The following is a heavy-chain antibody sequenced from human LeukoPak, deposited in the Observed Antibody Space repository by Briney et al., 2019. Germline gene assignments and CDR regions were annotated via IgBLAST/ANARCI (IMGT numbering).Heavy chain of an antibody. J-gene: IGHJ4*02. D-gene: IGHD6-13*01. CDR2: ISYDGSNK. V-gene: IGHV3-30*18. CDR1: GFTFSSYG. CDR3: AKDGAAARPYYFGY. Sequence: GRSLRLSCAASGFTFSSYGMHWVRQAPGKGLEWVAVISYDGSNKYYADSVKGRFTISRDNSKNTLYLQMNSLRAEDTAVYYCAKDGAAARPYYFGYWGQGTLVTVSS.